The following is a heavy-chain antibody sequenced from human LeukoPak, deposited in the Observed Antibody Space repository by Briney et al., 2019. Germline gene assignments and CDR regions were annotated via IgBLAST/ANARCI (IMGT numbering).Heavy chain of an antibody. V-gene: IGHV3-21*01. J-gene: IGHJ4*02. CDR2: ISSSSSYI. CDR3: ARERDYGDYRGGFDY. D-gene: IGHD4-17*01. Sequence: SGGSLRLSCAASGFTFSSYGMHWVRQAPGKGLEWVSSISSSSSYIYYADPVKGRFTISRDNSKNTLYLQMNSLRAEDTAVYYCARERDYGDYRGGFDYWGQGTLVTVSS. CDR1: GFTFSSYG.